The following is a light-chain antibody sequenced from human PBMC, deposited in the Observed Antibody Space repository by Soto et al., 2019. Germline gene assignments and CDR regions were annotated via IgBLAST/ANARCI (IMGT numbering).Light chain of an antibody. V-gene: IGLV2-8*01. CDR1: SSDVGGYNY. CDR2: GVN. J-gene: IGLJ1*01. CDR3: SSYAGSNTFV. Sequence: QSALTQPPSASGSPGQSVTISCTGTSSDVGGYNYVSWYQQHPDKAPKLMIYGVNKRPEGVPNRFSGSKSGNTASLTVSGLQAEDDADYYCSSYAGSNTFVFGTGTKVTVL.